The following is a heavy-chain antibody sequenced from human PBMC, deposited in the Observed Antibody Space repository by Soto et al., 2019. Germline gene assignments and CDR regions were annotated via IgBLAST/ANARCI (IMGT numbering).Heavy chain of an antibody. CDR2: IYSGGST. V-gene: IGHV3-66*01. CDR3: ARDQSCWGSSFLALCQDYYYGMDV. D-gene: IGHD6-13*01. CDR1: GFTVSSNY. Sequence: PGGSLRLSCAASGFTVSSNYMSWVRQAPGKGLEWVSVIYSGGSTYYADSVKGRFTISRDNSKNTLYLQMNSLRAEDTAVYYCARDQSCWGSSFLALCQDYYYGMDVWGQGTTVTVSS. J-gene: IGHJ6*02.